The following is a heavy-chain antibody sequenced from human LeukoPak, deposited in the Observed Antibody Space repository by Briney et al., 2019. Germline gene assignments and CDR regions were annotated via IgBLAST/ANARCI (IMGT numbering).Heavy chain of an antibody. D-gene: IGHD6-19*01. CDR3: ARPSRAVAGSYYYYMHV. Sequence: GGSLRLSCAASGFSFSSFWMHWVRQGPGKGLEWVSRINTYGSSTTYADSVKGRFTISRDNAKNTLYLQMNSLRAEDTAVYYCARPSRAVAGSYYYYMHVWGKGTTVTVSS. CDR1: GFSFSSFW. J-gene: IGHJ6*03. CDR2: INTYGSST. V-gene: IGHV3-74*01.